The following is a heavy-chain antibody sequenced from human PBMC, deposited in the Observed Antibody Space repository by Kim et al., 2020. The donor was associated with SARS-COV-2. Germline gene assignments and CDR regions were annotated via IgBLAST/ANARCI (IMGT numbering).Heavy chain of an antibody. CDR1: GDMFTSFG. CDR3: APSGTFRFDY. J-gene: IGHJ4*02. V-gene: IGHV7-4-1*02. Sequence: ASVKVSCKASGDMFTSFGMNWVRQAPGQGLQWMGWTNTKNGESSYAQGFTGRFVFSWDTSVRTASLQISSLKAEDTAIYYCAPSGTFRFDYWGQGTLVTVSS. CDR2: TNTKNGES. D-gene: IGHD1-26*01.